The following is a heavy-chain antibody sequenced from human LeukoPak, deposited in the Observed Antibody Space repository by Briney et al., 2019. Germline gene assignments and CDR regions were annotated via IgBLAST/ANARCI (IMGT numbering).Heavy chain of an antibody. CDR1: GFTFGDYA. V-gene: IGHV3-49*04. CDR3: TRDQTYYYGSGSYRY. J-gene: IGHJ4*02. D-gene: IGHD3-10*01. CDR2: IRSKAYGGTT. Sequence: GSPRLSCTAPGFTFGDYALSWVRQAPGEGREWVSFIRSKAYGGTTEYAASVKGRFTISRDDSNSIAYLQMNSLKIEDTAVYYCTRDQTYYYGSGSYRYWGQGTLVTVSS.